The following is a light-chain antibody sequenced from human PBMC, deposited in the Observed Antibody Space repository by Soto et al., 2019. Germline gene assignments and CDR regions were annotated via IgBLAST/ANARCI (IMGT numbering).Light chain of an antibody. Sequence: ENVLTQSPGTLSLPPGERATLTCRASQSVSNNYLAWYQQKPGQAPRLLIYGASNRATGIPDRFSGSGSGTDFTLTISRLEPEDCAVYYCQQYGISGTFGQGTKVDI. CDR3: QQYGISGT. CDR1: QSVSNNY. J-gene: IGKJ1*01. V-gene: IGKV3-20*01. CDR2: GAS.